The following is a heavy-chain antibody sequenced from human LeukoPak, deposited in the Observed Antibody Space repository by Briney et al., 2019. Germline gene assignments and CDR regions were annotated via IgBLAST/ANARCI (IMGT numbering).Heavy chain of an antibody. CDR2: IYYSGST. J-gene: IGHJ4*02. CDR1: GGSISSSSYY. Sequence: PSETLSLTCTVSGGSISSSSYYWGWIRQPPGKGLEWIGSIYYSGSTYYNPSLKSRVTISVDTSKNQFSLKLSSVTAADTAVYYCAIQLWGGIAAVWGQGTLVTVSS. D-gene: IGHD6-13*01. V-gene: IGHV4-39*07. CDR3: AIQLWGGIAAV.